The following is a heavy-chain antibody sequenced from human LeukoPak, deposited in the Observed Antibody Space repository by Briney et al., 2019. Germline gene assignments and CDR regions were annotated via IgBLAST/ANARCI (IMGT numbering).Heavy chain of an antibody. D-gene: IGHD2-2*01. Sequence: PSETLSLTCTVSGGSISRYFWSWIRQPPGKGLEWIGHIYYSGTTNYNPSLKSRVTVSVDKSKNQFSLKLNSVTAADTAVYYCASNQPPTYYFDYWGQGTLVTVFS. CDR2: IYYSGTT. CDR3: ASNQPPTYYFDY. CDR1: GGSISRYF. J-gene: IGHJ4*02. V-gene: IGHV4-59*01.